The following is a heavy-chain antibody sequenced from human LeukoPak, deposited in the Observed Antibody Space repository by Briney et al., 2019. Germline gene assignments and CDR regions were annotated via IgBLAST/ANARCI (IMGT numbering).Heavy chain of an antibody. V-gene: IGHV4-59*08. J-gene: IGHJ3*02. CDR2: IYYSGST. CDR1: GASISSYC. CDR3: ARHQELGFYDAFDI. Sequence: SETLSLTCTVSGASISSYCWSWIRQPPGKGLEWIGYIYYSGSTNYNPSLKSRVTISIATSKNQFSLKLDSVTAADTAMYYCARHQELGFYDAFDIWGQGTMLTVSS. D-gene: IGHD7-27*01.